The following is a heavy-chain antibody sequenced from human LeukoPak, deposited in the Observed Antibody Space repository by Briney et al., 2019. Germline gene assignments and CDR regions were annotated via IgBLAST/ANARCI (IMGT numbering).Heavy chain of an antibody. CDR3: ARGCRPYYYGSGSYLD. CDR1: GNTFTSYD. J-gene: IGHJ4*02. CDR2: MNPSSGNT. D-gene: IGHD3-10*01. V-gene: IGHV1-8*01. Sequence: ASVKVSCKASGNTFTSYDINWVRQATGQGLEWMGWMNPSSGNTGYAQKFQGRVTMTRNTSISTAYMELSSLRSEDTAVYYCARGCRPYYYGSGSYLDWGQGTLVTVSS.